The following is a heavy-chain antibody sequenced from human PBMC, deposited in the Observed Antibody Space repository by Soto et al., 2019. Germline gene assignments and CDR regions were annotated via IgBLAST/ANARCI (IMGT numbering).Heavy chain of an antibody. CDR2: ISAYNGGA. J-gene: IGHJ1*01. V-gene: IGHV1-18*01. Sequence: QVQLVQSGAEVKKPGASVKVSCKASGYTFTTYGISWVRQAPGKGLEWMGWISAYNGGANYVQKFQGRDTMSTDTSTSIAYMELSSLRSDDTAMYYCARWDCSHNYCNGDYRQYWGQCSLVSVSS. CDR3: ARWDCSHNYCNGDYRQY. CDR1: GYTFTTYG. D-gene: IGHD2-15*01.